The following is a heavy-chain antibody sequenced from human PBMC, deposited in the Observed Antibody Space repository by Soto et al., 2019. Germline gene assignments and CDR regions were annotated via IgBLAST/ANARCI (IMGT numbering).Heavy chain of an antibody. D-gene: IGHD2-21*02. V-gene: IGHV1-69*06. CDR3: ASSDPSYCGGDCYSGGTADY. CDR2: IIPIFGTA. J-gene: IGHJ4*02. CDR1: GGTFSSYA. Sequence: QVQLVQSGAEVQQPGSSVKVSCKASGGTFSSYAISCVRQAPGKGLEWMGGIIPIFGTANYAQKFQGRVTITADKSTSTAYTELSSLRSEDTAVYYCASSDPSYCGGDCYSGGTADYWGQGTLVTVS.